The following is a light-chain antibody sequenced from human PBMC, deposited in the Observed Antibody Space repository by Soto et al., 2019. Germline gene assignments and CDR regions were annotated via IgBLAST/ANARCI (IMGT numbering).Light chain of an antibody. V-gene: IGLV1-44*01. CDR2: SSN. CDR1: SSNIGSNT. J-gene: IGLJ2*01. Sequence: QSVLTQSPSASGTPGQRVIISCSGSSSNIGSNTANWYQQLPGTAPKLLIYSSNQRPSGVPDRFSGSKSGTSASLAISGLQSEDEADYYCATWDDSLNGVVFGGGTQLTVL. CDR3: ATWDDSLNGVV.